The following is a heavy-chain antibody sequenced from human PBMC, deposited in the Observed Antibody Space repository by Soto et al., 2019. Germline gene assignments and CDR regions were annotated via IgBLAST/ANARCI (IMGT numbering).Heavy chain of an antibody. Sequence: SVKVSCKASGVTFSSYAISWVRQAPGQGLEWMGGIIPIFGTANYAQKFQGRVTITADESTSTAYMELSSLRSEDTAVYYCARGGSGLLYYYYGMDVWGQGTTVTVSS. CDR3: ARGGSGLLYYYYGMDV. CDR1: GVTFSSYA. D-gene: IGHD6-19*01. V-gene: IGHV1-69*13. J-gene: IGHJ6*02. CDR2: IIPIFGTA.